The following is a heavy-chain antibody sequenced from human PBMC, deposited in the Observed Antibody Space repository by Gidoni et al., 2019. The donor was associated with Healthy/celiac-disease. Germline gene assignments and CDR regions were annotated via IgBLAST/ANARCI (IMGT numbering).Heavy chain of an antibody. V-gene: IGHV3-33*01. Sequence: QVQLVESGGGVVQPGRSLRLSCAASGFTFSSYGMHWVRQAPGKGLEWVAVIWYDGSNKYYADSVKGRFTISRDNSKNTLYLQMNSLRAEDTAVYYCARDPDYYDSRNFDYWGQGTLVTVSS. CDR3: ARDPDYYDSRNFDY. D-gene: IGHD3-22*01. CDR1: GFTFSSYG. J-gene: IGHJ4*02. CDR2: IWYDGSNK.